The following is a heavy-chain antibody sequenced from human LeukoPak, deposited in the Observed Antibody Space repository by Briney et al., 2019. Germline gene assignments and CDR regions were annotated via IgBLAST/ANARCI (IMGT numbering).Heavy chain of an antibody. Sequence: PGGSLRLSCAASGFTFSSYWMHWVRQAPGKGLVWVSSISSSSSYIYYADSVKGRFTISRDNAKNSLYLQMNSLRAEDTAVYYCARFIAAPYYFDYWGRGTLVTVSS. J-gene: IGHJ4*02. D-gene: IGHD6-13*01. CDR1: GFTFSSYW. CDR2: ISSSSSYI. V-gene: IGHV3-21*01. CDR3: ARFIAAPYYFDY.